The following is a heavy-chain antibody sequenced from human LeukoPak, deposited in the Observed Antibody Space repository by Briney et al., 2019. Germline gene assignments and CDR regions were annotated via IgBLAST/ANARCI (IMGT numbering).Heavy chain of an antibody. CDR3: PRRGSSWYWFDP. CDR2: IYYSGST. D-gene: IGHD6-13*01. Sequence: SETLSLTCTVSGGSIISSSYYCGWIRQPPGKGLEWIGSIYYSGSTYYNPSLKSRVTISVDTSKNQFSLKLSSVTAADTGVYYCPRRGSSWYWFDPWGQGTLVTVSS. CDR1: GGSIISSSYY. J-gene: IGHJ5*02. V-gene: IGHV4-39*01.